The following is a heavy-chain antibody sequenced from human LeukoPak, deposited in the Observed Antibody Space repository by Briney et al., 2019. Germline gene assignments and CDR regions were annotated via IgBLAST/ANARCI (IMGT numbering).Heavy chain of an antibody. D-gene: IGHD1-14*01. CDR3: ARGRTRPIDY. V-gene: IGHV4-34*01. Sequence: ASETLSLTCAVYGGSFSGYYWSWIRQPPGKGLEWIGEINHSGSTNYNPSLKSRVTISVGTSKNQFSLKLSSVTAADTAVYYCARGRTRPIDYWGQGTLVTVSS. J-gene: IGHJ4*02. CDR1: GGSFSGYY. CDR2: INHSGST.